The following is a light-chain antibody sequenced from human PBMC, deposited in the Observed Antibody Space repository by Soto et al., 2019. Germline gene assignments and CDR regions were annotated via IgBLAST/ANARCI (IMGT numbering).Light chain of an antibody. CDR1: HSVSSSY. CDR3: QQYGRSPWT. Sequence: EIVLTQSPGTLSLYPGERASVSCRASHSVSSSYLAWYQQKPGQAPRLLIYGASSRATGIPDRFSGSGSGTDFTLTISRLEPEDFAVYYCQQYGRSPWTFGQGTKV. J-gene: IGKJ1*01. CDR2: GAS. V-gene: IGKV3-20*01.